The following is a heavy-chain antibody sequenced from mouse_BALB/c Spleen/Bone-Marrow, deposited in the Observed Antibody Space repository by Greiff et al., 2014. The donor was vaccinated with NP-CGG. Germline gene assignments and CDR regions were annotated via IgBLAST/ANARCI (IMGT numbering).Heavy chain of an antibody. CDR2: INPYNGGT. J-gene: IGHJ2*01. D-gene: IGHD1-1*01. Sequence: VQLQQSGAELVKPGASVKLSCKASGYTFTRYYMYWVKQRPGQGLEWIGGINPYNGGTHFNEKFKSKATLTVDKSSSTAYMQLNSLTSEVSAVYYCSLLGDYWGQGTTLTVSS. CDR1: GYTFTRYY. V-gene: IGHV1-53*01. CDR3: SLLGDY.